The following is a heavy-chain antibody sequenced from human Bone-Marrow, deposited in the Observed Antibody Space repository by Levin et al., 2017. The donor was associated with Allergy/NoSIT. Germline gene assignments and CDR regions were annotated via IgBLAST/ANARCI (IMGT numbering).Heavy chain of an antibody. D-gene: IGHD3-3*01. V-gene: IGHV4-61*01. J-gene: IGHJ6*02. CDR1: GGSVSSGSYY. CDR3: ATRGIFEALDV. CDR2: IYYSGST. Sequence: RSQTLSLTCTVSGGSVSSGSYYWTWIRQPPGKGLEWIGYIYYSGSTNYNPSLKSRVTISVDTSKNQFSLKLSSVTAADTAVYYCATRGIFEALDVWGQGTTVTVSS.